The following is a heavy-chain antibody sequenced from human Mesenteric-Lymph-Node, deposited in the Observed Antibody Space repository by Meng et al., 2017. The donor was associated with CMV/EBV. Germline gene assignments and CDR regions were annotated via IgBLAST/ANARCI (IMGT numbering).Heavy chain of an antibody. CDR3: AKDGSRVTAAGTYFHY. V-gene: IGHV3-23*01. CDR2: ISGTSDSR. D-gene: IGHD6-13*01. Sequence: GGSLRLSCAASGFTFTTYAMSWVRQAPGKGLEWVSCISGTSDSRYYADSVKGRFTISRDTSKNTVYLQMNSLRDEDTAVYYCAKDGSRVTAAGTYFHYWGQGTLVTVSS. CDR1: GFTFTTYA. J-gene: IGHJ4*02.